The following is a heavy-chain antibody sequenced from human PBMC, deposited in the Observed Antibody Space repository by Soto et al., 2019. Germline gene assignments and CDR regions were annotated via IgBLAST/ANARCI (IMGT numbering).Heavy chain of an antibody. J-gene: IGHJ3*02. CDR2: IGDSGVRT. CDR1: GFDFKGST. V-gene: IGHV3-23*01. Sequence: LPFSATGFDFKGSTSHCVRQAPGKGLEWVSTIGDSGVRTHYADSVKGRFTISRDNSKNTLYLRLDSLRGEDTAVYYCAANWGSLDAFDIWGQGKMVTGSS. CDR3: AANWGSLDAFDI. D-gene: IGHD7-27*01.